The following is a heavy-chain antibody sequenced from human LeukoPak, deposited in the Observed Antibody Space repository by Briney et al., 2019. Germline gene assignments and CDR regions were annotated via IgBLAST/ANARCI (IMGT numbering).Heavy chain of an antibody. Sequence: ASVKVSCKASGYTFTGYYMHWVRQAPGQGLEWMGWINPNSGGTNHAQKFQGRVTMTRDTSTSTAYMELSRLRSDDTAVYYCARVHSGTSLDYWGQGTLVTVSS. J-gene: IGHJ4*02. V-gene: IGHV1-2*02. CDR2: INPNSGGT. CDR3: ARVHSGTSLDY. CDR1: GYTFTGYY. D-gene: IGHD1-26*01.